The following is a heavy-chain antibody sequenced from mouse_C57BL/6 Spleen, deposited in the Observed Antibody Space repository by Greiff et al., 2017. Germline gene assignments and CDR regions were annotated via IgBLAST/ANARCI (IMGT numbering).Heavy chain of an antibody. Sequence: QVQLQQSGAELVKPGASVKLSCPASGYTFTEYTIHWVQQRSGPGLAWLGWFYPGSGSIKYNEKFKDKATLTADKSSSTVYMELSRLTSEDAAGYFCARHEGDYYGSSLWYFDGLGTGTTGTGSS. CDR3: ARHEGDYYGSSLWYFDG. J-gene: IGHJ1*03. V-gene: IGHV1-62-2*01. D-gene: IGHD1-1*01. CDR1: GYTFTEYT. CDR2: FYPGSGSI.